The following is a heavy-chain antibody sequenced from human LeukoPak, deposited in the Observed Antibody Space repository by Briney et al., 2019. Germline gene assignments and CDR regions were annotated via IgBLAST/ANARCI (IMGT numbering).Heavy chain of an antibody. Sequence: SETLSLTCNVSGGSINSYYWSWIRQPPGKGLEWVGYIYYIGKTNYNPSLKSRVTISLDTSKNQVSLILTSVTAADTAVYYCARLAVATTSWFDPWGQGTLVTVSS. CDR3: ARLAVATTSWFDP. J-gene: IGHJ5*02. V-gene: IGHV4-59*01. CDR2: IYYIGKT. D-gene: IGHD2-15*01. CDR1: GGSINSYY.